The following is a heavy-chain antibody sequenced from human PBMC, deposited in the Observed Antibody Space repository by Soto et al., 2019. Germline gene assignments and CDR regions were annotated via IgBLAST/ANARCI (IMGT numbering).Heavy chain of an antibody. CDR2: FDPEDGET. V-gene: IGHV1-24*01. CDR3: ALARIRIFGAHSYDMDV. J-gene: IGHJ6*02. CDR1: GYTLTESS. D-gene: IGHD3-3*01. Sequence: ASVKVSCKLSGYTLTESSMHWVRQAPGKGLEWMGGFDPEDGETFYAQKFRGRVTVTVDTPTDPAYMDLSSLTSEDTAVYYCALARIRIFGAHSYDMDVWGQGTTVTVSS.